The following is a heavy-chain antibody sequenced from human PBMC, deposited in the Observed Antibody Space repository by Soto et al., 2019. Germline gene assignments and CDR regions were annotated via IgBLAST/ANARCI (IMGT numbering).Heavy chain of an antibody. CDR1: GFTFSAYA. Sequence: EVQLLEYGGGLVQPGGSLRLSCVASGFTFSAYAMTWVRQAPGKGLEWVSGVSDSGGTTYYADSVKGRFTISRDNSKNTRYFKMNSLRGEDTDVYYCVQRGGSGYYGAFDYCGQGPLVTVSS. V-gene: IGHV3-23*01. CDR2: VSDSGGTT. CDR3: VQRGGSGYYGAFDY. D-gene: IGHD3-22*01. J-gene: IGHJ4*02.